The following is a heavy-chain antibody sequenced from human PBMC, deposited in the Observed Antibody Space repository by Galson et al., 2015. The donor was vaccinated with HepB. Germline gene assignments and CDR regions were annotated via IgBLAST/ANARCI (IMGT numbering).Heavy chain of an antibody. Sequence: SLRLSCAASGFTFSSYGMHWVRQAPGKGLEWVAVIPYGGTNKYYADSVKGRFTISRDNSKNTLYLQMNSLRAEDTAVYYCAKGGDSSAYYRWASYFDYWGQGTLVTVSS. V-gene: IGHV3-30*18. J-gene: IGHJ4*02. CDR3: AKGGDSSAYYRWASYFDY. D-gene: IGHD3-22*01. CDR2: IPYGGTNK. CDR1: GFTFSSYG.